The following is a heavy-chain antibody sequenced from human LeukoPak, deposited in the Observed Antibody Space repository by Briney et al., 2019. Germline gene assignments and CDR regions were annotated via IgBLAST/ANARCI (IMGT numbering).Heavy chain of an antibody. D-gene: IGHD3-3*01. CDR3: ARGAVSGRFGDYFYYMDV. J-gene: IGHJ6*03. V-gene: IGHV4-34*01. Sequence: SETLSLTCAVYGGSFSGHYWNWNRQPPGKGLQWIGEINHRGVANYNPSLKSRVSISEDTSKNQFSLTVNSVTAADTALYFCARGAVSGRFGDYFYYMDVWGKGTTVTVSS. CDR2: INHRGVA. CDR1: GGSFSGHY.